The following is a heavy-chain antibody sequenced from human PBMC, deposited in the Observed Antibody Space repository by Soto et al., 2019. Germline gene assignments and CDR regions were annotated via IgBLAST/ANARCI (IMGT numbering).Heavy chain of an antibody. CDR1: GGTFSSYT. D-gene: IGHD6-19*01. CDR2: IIPILGIA. Sequence: QVQLVQSGAEVKKPGSSVKVSCKASGGTFSSYTISWVRQAPGQGLEWMGRIIPILGIANYAQKFQGRVTITEDNSTRTAYMELSSLRSEDTAVYYCAGDRGGSSGWFDYGGQGTLVTVSS. J-gene: IGHJ4*02. CDR3: AGDRGGSSGWFDY. V-gene: IGHV1-69*08.